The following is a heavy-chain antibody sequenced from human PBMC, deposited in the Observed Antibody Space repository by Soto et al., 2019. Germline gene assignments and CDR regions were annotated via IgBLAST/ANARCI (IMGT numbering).Heavy chain of an antibody. CDR3: ARRDSDYYDSSGWESDGMDV. Sequence: GGSLRLSCAASGFTFSSYGMHWVRQAPGKGLEWVAVIWYDGSNKYYADSVKGRFTISRDNSKNTLYLQMNSLRAEDTAVYYCARRDSDYYDSSGWESDGMDVWGQGTTVTVSS. D-gene: IGHD3-22*01. CDR1: GFTFSSYG. V-gene: IGHV3-33*01. CDR2: IWYDGSNK. J-gene: IGHJ6*02.